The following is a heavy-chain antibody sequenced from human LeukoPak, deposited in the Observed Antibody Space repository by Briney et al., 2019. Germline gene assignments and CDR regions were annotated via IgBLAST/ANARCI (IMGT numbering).Heavy chain of an antibody. CDR1: GGTFSSYT. CDR2: IIPILGIA. V-gene: IGHV1-69*04. Sequence: SVKVSCKASGGTFSSYTISWVRQAPGQGLEWMGRIIPILGIANYAQKFQGRVTITADQSTSTAYMELSSLRSEDTAVYYCARDWRDGYNSYFDYWGQGTLVTVSS. J-gene: IGHJ4*02. D-gene: IGHD5-24*01. CDR3: ARDWRDGYNSYFDY.